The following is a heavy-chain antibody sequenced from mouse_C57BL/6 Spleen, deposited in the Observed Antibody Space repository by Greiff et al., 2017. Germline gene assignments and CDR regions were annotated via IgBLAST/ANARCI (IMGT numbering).Heavy chain of an antibody. CDR2: IDPSDSYT. D-gene: IGHD2-3*01. V-gene: IGHV1-69*01. Sequence: QVQLQQPGAELVMPGASVKLSCKASGYTFTSYWMHWVKQRPGQGLEWIGEIDPSDSYTNYNQKFKGKATLTVSKSSSTAYMPLSSLTSEDSAVYYGTRNDGYNVRAMDYWGQGTSVTVSS. CDR1: GYTFTSYW. J-gene: IGHJ4*01. CDR3: TRNDGYNVRAMDY.